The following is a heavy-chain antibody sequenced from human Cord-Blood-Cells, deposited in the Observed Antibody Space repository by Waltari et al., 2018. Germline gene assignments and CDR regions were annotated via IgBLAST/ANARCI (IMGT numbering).Heavy chain of an antibody. D-gene: IGHD2-21*01. CDR3: AKDQVPTFPDY. V-gene: IGHV3-30*02. CDR1: GFTFSSYG. CDR2: IRYDGSNK. J-gene: IGHJ4*02. Sequence: QVQLVESGGGVVQPGGSLRLSCAASGFTFSSYGMHWVRQAPGKGREWVALIRYDGSNKYYADSGKGRVTISRDNSKNTLYLQMNSLRAEDTAVYYCAKDQVPTFPDYWGQGTLVTVSS.